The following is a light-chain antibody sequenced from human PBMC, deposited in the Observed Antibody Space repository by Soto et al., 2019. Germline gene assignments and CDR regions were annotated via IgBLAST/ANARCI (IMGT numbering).Light chain of an antibody. CDR1: SSNIGAGYD. CDR3: QSYDSSLSGHVV. V-gene: IGLV1-40*01. Sequence: QSVLTQPPSVSGAPGQRVTIPCTGSSSNIGAGYDVHWYQHLPGTGPKLLIYGDTNRPSGVPDRFSGSKSGTSASLAITGLQSEDEADYYCQSYDSSLSGHVVFGGGTKLTVL. CDR2: GDT. J-gene: IGLJ2*01.